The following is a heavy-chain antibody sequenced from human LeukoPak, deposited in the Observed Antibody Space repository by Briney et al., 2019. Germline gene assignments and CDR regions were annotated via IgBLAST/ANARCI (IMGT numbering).Heavy chain of an antibody. V-gene: IGHV4-59*01. CDR1: GGSIGSYY. CDR2: IYYSGST. CDR3: ARALLGVADWFDP. J-gene: IGHJ5*02. Sequence: PSETLSLTCTVSGGSIGSYYWSWIRQPPGKGLEWIGYIYYSGSTNYNPSLKSRVTISVDTSKNQFSLKLSSVTAADTAVYYCARALLGVADWFDPWGQGTLVTVSS. D-gene: IGHD6-19*01.